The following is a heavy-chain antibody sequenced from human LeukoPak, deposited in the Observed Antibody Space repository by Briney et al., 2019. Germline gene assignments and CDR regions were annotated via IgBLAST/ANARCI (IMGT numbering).Heavy chain of an antibody. Sequence: SETLSLTCTVSGGSISSYYLSWIRQPPGKRLEWIGCIYYSGRTNSNPSLKSRVTMSVDTSKSQFSLKLSSVTAADTAVYYCARLYGGNGDYWGQGTLVTVSS. V-gene: IGHV4-59*08. CDR2: IYYSGRT. D-gene: IGHD2-15*01. CDR3: ARLYGGNGDY. CDR1: GGSISSYY. J-gene: IGHJ4*02.